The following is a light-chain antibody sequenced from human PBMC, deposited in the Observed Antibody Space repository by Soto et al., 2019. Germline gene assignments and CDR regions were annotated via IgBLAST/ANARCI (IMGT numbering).Light chain of an antibody. V-gene: IGKV3-20*01. CDR1: QSLSNN. Sequence: EILMTHSPGTLSLSPGERATLACRASQSLSNNLAWYQQKPGQATRLRIYHASIRAAGIPARLGGSWSGTKFTLTISGLEAEDFAVSYCQRSGSSGTVGQGTNVDI. J-gene: IGKJ1*01. CDR3: QRSGSSGT. CDR2: HAS.